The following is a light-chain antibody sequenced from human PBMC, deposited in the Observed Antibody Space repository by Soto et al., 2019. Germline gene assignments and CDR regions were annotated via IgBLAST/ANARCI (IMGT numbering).Light chain of an antibody. CDR3: SSYAGSNNYV. Sequence: QSVLTQPPSASGSPGQSVTIYCTGTSSEIGGYNYVSWYQQHPGKAPKLMIYEVSKRPSGVPDRFSGSKSGNTASLTVSGLQAEDEADYYCSSYAGSNNYVFGTGTKVTVL. CDR1: SSEIGGYNY. V-gene: IGLV2-8*01. CDR2: EVS. J-gene: IGLJ1*01.